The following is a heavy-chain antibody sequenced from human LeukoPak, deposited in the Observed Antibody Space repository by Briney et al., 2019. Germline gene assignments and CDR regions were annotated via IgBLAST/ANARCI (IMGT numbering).Heavy chain of an antibody. CDR3: ARGPAAVHP. Sequence: PSETLSLTCAVYGYSLTNHYWIWIRQPPGKGLEWIGEINHSGSTNYNPSLKSRVTISVDTFKNQFFLKLSSVTAADTAVYYCARGPAAVHPWGQGTLVTVSS. D-gene: IGHD6-13*01. CDR2: INHSGST. J-gene: IGHJ5*02. CDR1: GYSLTNHY. V-gene: IGHV4-34*01.